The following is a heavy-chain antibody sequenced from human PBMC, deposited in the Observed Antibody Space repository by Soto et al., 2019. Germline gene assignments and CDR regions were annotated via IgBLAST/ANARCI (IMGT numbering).Heavy chain of an antibody. CDR1: GFTFSSYG. D-gene: IGHD3-3*01. J-gene: IGHJ6*02. V-gene: IGHV3-33*01. Sequence: PGGSLRLSCAASGFTFSSYGMHWVRQAPGKGLEWVAVIWYDGSNKYYADSVKGRLTISRDNSKNTLYLQMNSLRAEDTAVYYCARDYDFWSGYPSRGMDVWGQGTTVTVSS. CDR2: IWYDGSNK. CDR3: ARDYDFWSGYPSRGMDV.